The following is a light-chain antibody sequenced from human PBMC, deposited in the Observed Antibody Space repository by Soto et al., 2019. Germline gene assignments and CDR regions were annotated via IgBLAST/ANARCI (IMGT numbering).Light chain of an antibody. CDR1: QSVSSSF. CDR3: QQYGSSPLT. J-gene: IGKJ4*01. V-gene: IGKV3-20*01. Sequence: EIVLTQSPGTLSLSPGERATLSCRASQSVSSSFLAWYQQKPGQAPRLLIYGPSSRATGIPDMFSGSGSGKDFTLTISRLEPEDVAVYYCQQYGSSPLTFGGGTKVEIK. CDR2: GPS.